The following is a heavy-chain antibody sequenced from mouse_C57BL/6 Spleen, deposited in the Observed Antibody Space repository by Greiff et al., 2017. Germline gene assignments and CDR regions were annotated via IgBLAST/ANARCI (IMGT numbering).Heavy chain of an antibody. CDR1: GYAFSSYW. D-gene: IGHD2-4*01. CDR3: VYDYPLAMDY. J-gene: IGHJ4*01. CDR2: IYPGDGDT. Sequence: VQLKESGAELVKPGASVKISCKASGYAFSSYWMNWVKQRPGKGLEWIGQIYPGDGDTNYNGKSKGKATLTADKSSSTAYMQLSSLTSEDSAVYFCVYDYPLAMDYWGQGTSVTVSS. V-gene: IGHV1-80*01.